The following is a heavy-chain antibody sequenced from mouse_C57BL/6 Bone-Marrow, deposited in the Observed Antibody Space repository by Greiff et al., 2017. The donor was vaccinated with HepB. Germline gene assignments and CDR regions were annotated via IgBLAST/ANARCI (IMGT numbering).Heavy chain of an antibody. V-gene: IGHV1-50*01. Sequence: QVQLQQSGAELVKPGASVKLSCKASGYTFTSYWMQWVKQRPGQGLEWIGEIDPSDSYTNYNQKFKGKATLTVDTSSSTAYMQLSSLTSEDSAVYYCARGPDAYWGQGTLVTVSA. CDR2: IDPSDSYT. CDR3: ARGPDAY. CDR1: GYTFTSYW. J-gene: IGHJ3*01.